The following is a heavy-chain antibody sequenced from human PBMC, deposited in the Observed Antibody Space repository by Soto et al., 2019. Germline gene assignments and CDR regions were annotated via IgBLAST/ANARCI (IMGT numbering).Heavy chain of an antibody. CDR2: ISERSAYI. J-gene: IGHJ4*02. CDR1: GFTFSSYA. CDR3: ATRGTSREFVY. Sequence: GGSLRLSCAASGFTFSSYAMSWVRQAPGKGLEWISTISERSAYISYSDSVKGRFSISRDNSKNTLYLQMNSLRAEDTAVYYCATRGTSREFVYWGQGTLVTVSS. V-gene: IGHV3-23*01. D-gene: IGHD1-1*01.